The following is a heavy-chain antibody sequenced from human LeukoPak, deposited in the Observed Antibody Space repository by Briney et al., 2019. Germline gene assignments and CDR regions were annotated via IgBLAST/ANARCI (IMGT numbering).Heavy chain of an antibody. CDR1: GLTFGSHW. D-gene: IGHD1-1*01. CDR3: ARNDDVFDI. J-gene: IGHJ3*02. V-gene: IGHV3-7*01. CDR2: IKQDASVK. Sequence: GGCLRLSCVASGLTFGSHWMSWVRQAPGKGLEWVANIKQDASVKQYVDSVKGRFTISRDNAKNSLYLQMNSLRAEDTAVYYCARNDDVFDIWGQGTMVTVSS.